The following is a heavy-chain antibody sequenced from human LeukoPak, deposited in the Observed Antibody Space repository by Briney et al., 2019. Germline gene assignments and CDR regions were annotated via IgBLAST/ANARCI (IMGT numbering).Heavy chain of an antibody. J-gene: IGHJ4*02. D-gene: IGHD2-8*01. Sequence: VASVKVSCKASGGTFSSYAISWVRQAPGQRLEWMGWINAGNGNTKYSQKFQGRVTITRDTSADTAYMELSSLRSEDTAVYYCARLKYCTNGVCYAGFDYWGQGTLVTVSS. CDR3: ARLKYCTNGVCYAGFDY. V-gene: IGHV1-3*01. CDR1: GGTFSSYA. CDR2: INAGNGNT.